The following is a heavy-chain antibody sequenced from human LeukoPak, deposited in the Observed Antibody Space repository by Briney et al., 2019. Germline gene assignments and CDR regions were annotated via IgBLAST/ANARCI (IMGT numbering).Heavy chain of an antibody. CDR2: IYPGNSPP. J-gene: IGHJ6*02. V-gene: IGHV5-51*01. D-gene: IGHD2-2*01. CDR3: ARHLSRDIVVVPAARTYYYYGMDV. CDR1: GYRFTSYW. Sequence: GVSLEISGLGSGYRFTSYWIGRGRHMPGKGLEWWGIIYPGNSPPRYSPSFQGQVTISADKSISTAYLQWSSLKASDTAMYYCARHLSRDIVVVPAARTYYYYGMDVWGQGTTVTVSS.